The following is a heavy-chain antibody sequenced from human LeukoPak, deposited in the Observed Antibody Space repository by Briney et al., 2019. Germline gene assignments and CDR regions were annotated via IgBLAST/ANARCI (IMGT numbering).Heavy chain of an antibody. CDR1: GFTFSGYW. Sequence: GGSLRLSCAASGFTFSGYWMHWVRQAPGKGLVWVSRINTDGGNTNYADSVKGRFTISRDNSKNTLYLQMNSLGAEDTAVYYCAKDDYGMDVWGQGTTVTVSS. CDR2: INTDGGNT. V-gene: IGHV3-74*01. J-gene: IGHJ6*02. CDR3: AKDDYGMDV.